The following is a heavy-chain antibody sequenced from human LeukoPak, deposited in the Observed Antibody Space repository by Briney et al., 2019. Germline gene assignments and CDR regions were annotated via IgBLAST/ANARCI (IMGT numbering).Heavy chain of an antibody. Sequence: PGGSLKLSCAAPGFTFSGSAMHWVRQASGKGLGWVGRIRSKANSYATAYAASVKGSFTISRDDQKNTAYLQMNSLKTEDTAVYYCTRRNDGGYAYWGQGTLVPVSS. V-gene: IGHV3-73*01. CDR1: GFTFSGSA. CDR2: IRSKANSYAT. J-gene: IGHJ4*02. D-gene: IGHD1-1*01. CDR3: TRRNDGGYAY.